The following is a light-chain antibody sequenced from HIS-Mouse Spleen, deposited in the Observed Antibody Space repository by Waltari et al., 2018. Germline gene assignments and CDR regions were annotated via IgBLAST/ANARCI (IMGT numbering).Light chain of an antibody. CDR1: SSDVGSYNL. CDR3: CSYAGSSTFEV. CDR2: EGS. J-gene: IGLJ2*01. Sequence: QSALTQPASVSGSPGQSITISCTGTSSDVGSYNLVSGYQQQPGKAPKLMIYEGSKRPSGVSNRFSGSKSGNTASLTISGLQAEDEADYYCCSYAGSSTFEVFGGGTKLTVL. V-gene: IGLV2-23*03.